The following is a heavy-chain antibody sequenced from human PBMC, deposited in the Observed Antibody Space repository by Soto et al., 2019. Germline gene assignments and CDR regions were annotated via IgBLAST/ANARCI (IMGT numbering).Heavy chain of an antibody. CDR2: ISYDGSNK. J-gene: IGHJ4*02. D-gene: IGHD4-17*01. CDR3: ARAPTTAINLTYRVSAY. V-gene: IGHV3-30-3*01. Sequence: PGGSLRLSCAASGFTFSSYAMHWVRQAPGKGLEWVAVISYDGSNKYYADSVKGRFTISRDNSKNTLYLQMNSLRAEDTAVYYCARAPTTAINLTYRVSAYWGQGT. CDR1: GFTFSSYA.